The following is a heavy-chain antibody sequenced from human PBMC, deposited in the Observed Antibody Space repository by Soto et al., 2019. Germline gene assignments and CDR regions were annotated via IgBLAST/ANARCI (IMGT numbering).Heavy chain of an antibody. D-gene: IGHD6-6*01. V-gene: IGHV3-7*01. CDR1: GISLRGYG. J-gene: IGHJ5*02. Sequence: GWSLRLSSADSGISLRGYGMIVVLPTPGKGLDWLANINQDGSQKQYVDSVRGRLPISRDNARKSLYLQMDSLRAEDTAVYYCAGASRPITGVAAWGPGTLVTVSS. CDR2: INQDGSQK. CDR3: AGASRPITGVAA.